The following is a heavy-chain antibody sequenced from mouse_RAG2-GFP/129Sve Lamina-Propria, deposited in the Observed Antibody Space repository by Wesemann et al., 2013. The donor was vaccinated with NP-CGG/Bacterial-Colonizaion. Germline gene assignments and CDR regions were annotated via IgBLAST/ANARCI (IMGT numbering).Heavy chain of an antibody. Sequence: EVKLLQSGGGLVQPGGSLKLSCAASGIDFSRYWMSWVRRAPGKGLEWIGEINPDSSTINYAPSLKDKFIISRDNAKNTLYLQMSKVRSEDSALYYCARLGDYGAMDYWGQGTSVTVSS. J-gene: IGHJ4*01. CDR2: INPDSSTI. V-gene: IGHV4-1*01. CDR1: GIDFSRYW. CDR3: ARLGDYGAMDY. D-gene: IGHD2-4*01.